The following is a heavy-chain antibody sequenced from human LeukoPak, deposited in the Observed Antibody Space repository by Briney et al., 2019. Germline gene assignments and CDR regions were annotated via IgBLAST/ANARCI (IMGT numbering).Heavy chain of an antibody. J-gene: IGHJ4*02. D-gene: IGHD3-22*01. Sequence: KPSETLSLTCAVYGGSFSGYYWSWIRQPPGKGLEWIGEINHSGSTNYNPSLKSRLTISVDTSKNQFSLKLSSVTAADTAVYYCARGALHYYDSSGDFDYWGQGTLVTVSS. CDR2: INHSGST. CDR1: GGSFSGYY. CDR3: ARGALHYYDSSGDFDY. V-gene: IGHV4-34*01.